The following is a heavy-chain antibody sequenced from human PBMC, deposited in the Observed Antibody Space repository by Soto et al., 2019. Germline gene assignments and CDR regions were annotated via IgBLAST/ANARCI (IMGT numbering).Heavy chain of an antibody. J-gene: IGHJ6*02. V-gene: IGHV4-34*01. CDR1: GDSFSGYY. CDR2: INPVGTT. Sequence: SETLSLTCAAYGDSFSGYYCSWIRQPPGKGLEWIGEINPVGTTNYNPSLKSRVSISVDTSKNQCSLNLSSVTAADTAVYYCATPRKNYYYFGMDVWGQGTTVTVSS. CDR3: ATPRKNYYYFGMDV.